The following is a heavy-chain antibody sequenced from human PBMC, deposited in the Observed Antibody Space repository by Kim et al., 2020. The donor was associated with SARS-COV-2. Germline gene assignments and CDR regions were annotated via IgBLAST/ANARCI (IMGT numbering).Heavy chain of an antibody. CDR1: GYTFTSYG. CDR3: ARGPPSGGLSPLFY. D-gene: IGHD2-15*01. Sequence: ASVKVSCKASGYTFTSYGITWVRQAPGQGLEWVAWISAYNGDTRYAQKLQDRVTMTTDTSTTTAYMELRSLTPDDTAVYYCARGPPSGGLSPLFYWGQGTLVTVSS. V-gene: IGHV1-18*01. CDR2: ISAYNGDT. J-gene: IGHJ4*02.